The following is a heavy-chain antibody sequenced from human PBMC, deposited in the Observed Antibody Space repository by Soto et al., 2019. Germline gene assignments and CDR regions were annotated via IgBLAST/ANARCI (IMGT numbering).Heavy chain of an antibody. J-gene: IGHJ6*02. CDR2: INPDSGGT. Sequence: ASVKVSCKASGYTFTGYYTHWVRQAPGQGLEWMGWINPDSGGTNYAQKFQGRVTMTRDTSISTAYMELSRLRSDDTAVCYCARTQDPLRFLDPYGMDVWGQGTTVTVSS. CDR3: ARTQDPLRFLDPYGMDV. CDR1: GYTFTGYY. V-gene: IGHV1-2*02. D-gene: IGHD3-3*01.